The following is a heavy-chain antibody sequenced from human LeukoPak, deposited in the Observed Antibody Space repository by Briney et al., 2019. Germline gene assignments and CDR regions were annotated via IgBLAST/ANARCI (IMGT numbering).Heavy chain of an antibody. J-gene: IGHJ6*03. V-gene: IGHV1-18*01. Sequence: ASVKVSCKASGYTFTSYGISWVRQAPGQGLEWMGGIIPIFGTANYAQKFQGRVTMTTDTSTSTAYMELRSLRSDDTAVYYCARALSRPRSGYYMDVWGKGTTVTVSS. CDR1: GYTFTSYG. CDR2: IIPIFGTA. CDR3: ARALSRPRSGYYMDV.